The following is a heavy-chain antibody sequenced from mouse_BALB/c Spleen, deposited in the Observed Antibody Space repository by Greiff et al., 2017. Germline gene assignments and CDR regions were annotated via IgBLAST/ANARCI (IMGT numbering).Heavy chain of an antibody. CDR1: GFTFSSYA. D-gene: IGHD2-10*01. CDR2: ISSGGSYT. J-gene: IGHJ4*01. Sequence: EVKLMESGGGLVKPGGSLKLSCAASGFTFSSYAMSWVRQSPEKRLEWVAEISSGGSYTYYPDTVTGRFTISRDNAKNTLYLEMSSLRSEDTAMYYCARDREAYPYAMDYWGQGTSVTVSS. V-gene: IGHV5-9-4*01. CDR3: ARDREAYPYAMDY.